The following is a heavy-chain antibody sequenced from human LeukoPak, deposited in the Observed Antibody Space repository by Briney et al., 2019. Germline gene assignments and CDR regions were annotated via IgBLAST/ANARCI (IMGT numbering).Heavy chain of an antibody. CDR3: ARDGEGVLGFDY. CDR2: ISYDGSNL. Sequence: GTSLRLSCAASKFTFSSYAMHWVRQAPGKGLEWVTFISYDGSNLDYADSVKGRFTISRDNSKNTLHLQMHNLRAEDTAIYYCARDGEGVLGFDYWGQGTLVTVSS. CDR1: KFTFSSYA. V-gene: IGHV3-30-3*01. D-gene: IGHD2-8*02. J-gene: IGHJ4*02.